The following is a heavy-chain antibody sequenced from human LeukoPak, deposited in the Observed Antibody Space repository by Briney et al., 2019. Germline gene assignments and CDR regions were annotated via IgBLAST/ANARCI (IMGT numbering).Heavy chain of an antibody. CDR2: ISSSSSTI. J-gene: IGHJ4*02. V-gene: IGHV3-48*01. CDR3: ARDLAVAGPDY. D-gene: IGHD6-19*01. CDR1: GFTFNNAW. Sequence: PGGSLRLSCAASGFTFNNAWMNWVRQAPGKGLEWVSYISSSSSTIYYADSVKGRFTISRDNAKNSLYLQMNSLRAEDTAVYYCARDLAVAGPDYWGQGTLVSVSS.